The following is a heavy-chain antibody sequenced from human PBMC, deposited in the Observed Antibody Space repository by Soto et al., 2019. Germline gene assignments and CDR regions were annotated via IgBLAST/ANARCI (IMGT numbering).Heavy chain of an antibody. J-gene: IGHJ3*02. CDR2: ISTSSNYI. D-gene: IGHD6-19*01. CDR3: ARDTGYSSGQVPESFDI. V-gene: IGHV3-21*01. CDR1: GFTFSSYS. Sequence: EVQLVESGGGLVKPGGSLRLSCAASGFTFSSYSMIWVRQAPGKGLEWVSCISTSSNYIFYGDSVKGRFTISRDNAKKSLYLQMNSLRAEDTAVYDCARDTGYSSGQVPESFDIWGQGTMVTVSS.